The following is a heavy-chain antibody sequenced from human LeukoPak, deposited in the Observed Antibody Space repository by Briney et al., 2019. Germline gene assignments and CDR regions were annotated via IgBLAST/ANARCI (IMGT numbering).Heavy chain of an antibody. J-gene: IGHJ4*02. CDR1: GYTFTGYY. CDR3: AIYYDSSGYYSDY. V-gene: IGHV1-2*02. Sequence: GASVKVSCKASGYTFTGYYMHWVRQAPGQGLEWMGWINPNSGGTNYAQKFQGRVTMTRDTSISTAYMELSRLRSDDTAVYYCAIYYDSSGYYSDYWGQGTLVTVSS. CDR2: INPNSGGT. D-gene: IGHD3-22*01.